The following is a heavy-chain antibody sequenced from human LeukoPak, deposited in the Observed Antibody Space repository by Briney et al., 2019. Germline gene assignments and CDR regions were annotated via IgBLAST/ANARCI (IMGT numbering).Heavy chain of an antibody. J-gene: IGHJ4*02. CDR2: INPDGSDQ. CDR3: EKKGWFFDY. V-gene: IGHV3-7*01. D-gene: IGHD3-10*01. Sequence: QSGGSLRLSCAASGFTFSNNWMTWVRQAPGKGLEWVANINPDGSDQAYVDSVKGRFTISRDNAKNSLSLQMSSLRAEDTAVYYCEKKGWFFDYWGQGILVTV. CDR1: GFTFSNNW.